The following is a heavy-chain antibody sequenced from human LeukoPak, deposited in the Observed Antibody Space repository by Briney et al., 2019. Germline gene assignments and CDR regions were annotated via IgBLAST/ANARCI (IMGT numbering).Heavy chain of an antibody. Sequence: GASVKVSCKASGYTFTSYAMNWVRQAPGQGLEWMGWINTNTGNPTYAQGFTGRFVFSLDTSVSTAYLQISSLKAEDTAVHYCAREGLWSSYYRYFDYWGQGTLVTVSS. J-gene: IGHJ4*02. V-gene: IGHV7-4-1*02. CDR1: GYTFTSYA. CDR2: INTNTGNP. D-gene: IGHD3-3*01. CDR3: AREGLWSSYYRYFDY.